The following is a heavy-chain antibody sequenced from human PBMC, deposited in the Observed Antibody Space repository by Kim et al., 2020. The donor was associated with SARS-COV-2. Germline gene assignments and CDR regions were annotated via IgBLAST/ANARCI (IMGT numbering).Heavy chain of an antibody. J-gene: IGHJ3*02. Sequence: TEYAASVKGRFTISRDDSKSIAYLQMNSLKTEDTAVYYCTRWLQPDAFDIWGQGTMVTVSS. V-gene: IGHV3-49*02. CDR3: TRWLQPDAFDI. CDR2: T. D-gene: IGHD5-12*01.